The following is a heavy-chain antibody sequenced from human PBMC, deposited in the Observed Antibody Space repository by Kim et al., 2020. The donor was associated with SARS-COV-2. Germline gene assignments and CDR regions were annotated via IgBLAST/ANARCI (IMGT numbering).Heavy chain of an antibody. CDR1: GFTFSSYS. D-gene: IGHD6-19*01. CDR3: ARTRQWLDYDAFDI. CDR2: ISSSSSYI. Sequence: GGSLRLSCAASGFTFSSYSMNWVRQAPGKGLEWVSSISSSSSYIYYADSVKGRFTISRDNAKNSLYLQMNSLRAEDTAVYYCARTRQWLDYDAFDIWGQGTMVTVSS. V-gene: IGHV3-21*01. J-gene: IGHJ3*02.